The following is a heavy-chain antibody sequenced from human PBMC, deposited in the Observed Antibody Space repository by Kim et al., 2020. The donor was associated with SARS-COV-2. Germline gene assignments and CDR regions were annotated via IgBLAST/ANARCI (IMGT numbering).Heavy chain of an antibody. J-gene: IGHJ5*02. CDR1: GYTLPELS. V-gene: IGHV1-24*01. D-gene: IGHD3-22*01. CDR2: FDPEDGET. CDR3: ATSSVVIKSHWFDP. Sequence: ASVKVSCKVSGYTLPELSMHWVRQAPGKGLEWMGGFDPEDGETIYAQKFQGRVTMTEDTSTDTAYMELSSLSSEDTAVYYCATSSVVIKSHWFDPWGQGTLVTVSS.